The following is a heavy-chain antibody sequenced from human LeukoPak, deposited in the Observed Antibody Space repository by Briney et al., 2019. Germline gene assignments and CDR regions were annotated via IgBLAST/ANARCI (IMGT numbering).Heavy chain of an antibody. D-gene: IGHD6-19*01. CDR3: ARESRGWSI. CDR2: INHSGST. J-gene: IGHJ4*02. V-gene: IGHV4-34*01. CDR1: GGSFSGYY. Sequence: SETLSLTCAVCGGSFSGYYWSWIRQPPGKGLEWIGEINHSGSTNYNPSLKSLVTISVDTSKNQFSLKLSSVTAADTAVYYCARESRGWSIWGQGTLVTVSS.